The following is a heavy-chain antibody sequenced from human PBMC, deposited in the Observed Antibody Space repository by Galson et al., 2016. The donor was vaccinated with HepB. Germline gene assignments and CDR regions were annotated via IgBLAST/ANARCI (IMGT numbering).Heavy chain of an antibody. CDR3: ARVGYNYGSGRYYNGDDWYFDL. D-gene: IGHD3-10*01. CDR2: ISYDGSNK. J-gene: IGHJ2*01. Sequence: YLRLSCAASGCTFGDYGMHWVRQAPGKGLEWVAVISYDGSNKYFADSVKGRFTISRDNSENTLYLQMNSLRAEDTAVYYCARVGYNYGSGRYYNGDDWYFDLWGRGTLVIVSS. V-gene: IGHV3-30*03. CDR1: GCTFGDYG.